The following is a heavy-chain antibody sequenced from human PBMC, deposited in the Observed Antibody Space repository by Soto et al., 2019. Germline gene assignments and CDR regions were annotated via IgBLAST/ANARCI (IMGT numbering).Heavy chain of an antibody. CDR1: GYTFTSYA. D-gene: IGHD6-19*01. J-gene: IGHJ4*02. Sequence: QVPLVQSGAEVKKPGASVKVSCKASGYTFTSYAMHWVRQAPGQRLEWMGWINAGNGNTKYSQKFQGRVTITRDTSASTAYMELSSLRSEDTAVYYCARTGAVAGSRYFDYWGQGTLVTVSS. CDR2: INAGNGNT. V-gene: IGHV1-3*01. CDR3: ARTGAVAGSRYFDY.